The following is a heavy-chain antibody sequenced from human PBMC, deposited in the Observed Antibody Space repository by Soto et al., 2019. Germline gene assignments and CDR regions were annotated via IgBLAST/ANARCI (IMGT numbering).Heavy chain of an antibody. Sequence: SETLSLTCTVSGGSISSGGYYWSWIPQHPGKGLEWIGYIYYSGSTYYNPSLKSRVTISVDTSKNQFSLKLSSVTAADTAVYYCARDGAAAGTLYYWGQGTLVTVSS. J-gene: IGHJ4*02. V-gene: IGHV4-31*03. CDR2: IYYSGST. CDR1: GGSISSGGYY. CDR3: ARDGAAAGTLYY. D-gene: IGHD6-13*01.